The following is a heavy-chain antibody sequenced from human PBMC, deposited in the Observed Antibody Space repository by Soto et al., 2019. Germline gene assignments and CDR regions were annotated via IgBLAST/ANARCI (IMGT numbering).Heavy chain of an antibody. Sequence: QVQLQESGPGLVKPSQTLYLTCTVSGGSISSGGYYWSWIRQHPGKGLEWIGYLYYSGSTYYHPSLKSRVTISVDTSKNQFSLKLSSVTAADTAVHYCAREDHGSGADYWGQVTLVTFSS. CDR1: GGSISSGGYY. D-gene: IGHD3-10*01. CDR3: AREDHGSGADY. J-gene: IGHJ4*02. V-gene: IGHV4-31*03. CDR2: LYYSGST.